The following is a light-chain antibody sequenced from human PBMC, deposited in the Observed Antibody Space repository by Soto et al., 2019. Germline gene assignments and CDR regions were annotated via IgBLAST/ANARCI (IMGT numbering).Light chain of an antibody. V-gene: IGLV2-14*01. Sequence: QSVLTQPASVSGSPGQSITISCTGTSSDVGGYNYVSWYQQHPGKAPKLMIYEVSDRPSGVSNRFSGSKSGNTASLTISGLQAEEEADYYCSSYTITSTYVFGTGTKLTVL. CDR1: SSDVGGYNY. CDR3: SSYTITSTYV. CDR2: EVS. J-gene: IGLJ1*01.